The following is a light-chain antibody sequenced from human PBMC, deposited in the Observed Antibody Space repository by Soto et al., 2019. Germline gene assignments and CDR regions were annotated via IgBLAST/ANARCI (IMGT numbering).Light chain of an antibody. J-gene: IGLJ3*02. CDR2: EVT. CDR3: SSYTSSSTLEV. V-gene: IGLV2-14*01. Sequence: QSALTQPASVSGSPGQSITISCTGTSNGVGNYNYVSWYQQHPGKAPKLMIYEVTNRPSGVSNRFSGSKSGNTASLTISGLQAEDEADYYCSSYTSSSTLEVFGGGTKLTVL. CDR1: SNGVGNYNY.